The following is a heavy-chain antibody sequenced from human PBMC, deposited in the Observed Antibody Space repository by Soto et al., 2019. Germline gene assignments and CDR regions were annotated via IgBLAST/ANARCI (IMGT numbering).Heavy chain of an antibody. V-gene: IGHV1-2*02. D-gene: IGHD3-16*01. CDR1: GYTFINYY. Sequence: QVQLVQSGADLEKPGASVKVSCKSSGYTFINYYVHWVRQAPGQGLEWMGWINPHSGDTEYSQKFQGRVTMTRDTSISTVFMELSRLTYDDTALYFCARQGEPYISPRDSYGMDVWGQGTSVTVSS. J-gene: IGHJ6*02. CDR2: INPHSGDT. CDR3: ARQGEPYISPRDSYGMDV.